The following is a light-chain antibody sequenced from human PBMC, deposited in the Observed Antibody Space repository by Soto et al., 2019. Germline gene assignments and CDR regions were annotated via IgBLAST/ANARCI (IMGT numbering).Light chain of an antibody. CDR3: QQYDNSPLT. V-gene: IGKV3-20*01. J-gene: IGKJ4*01. Sequence: EIVLTQSPGTLSLSPGERATLSCRASQTASSSYLAWYQQKPGQAPRLLIYGASSRATGIPDRFSGSGPGTDFTLTISRLEPEDFAVYYCQQYDNSPLTFGGGTKV. CDR1: QTASSSY. CDR2: GAS.